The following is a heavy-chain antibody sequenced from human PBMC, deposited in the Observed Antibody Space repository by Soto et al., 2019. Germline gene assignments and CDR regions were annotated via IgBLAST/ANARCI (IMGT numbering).Heavy chain of an antibody. Sequence: QVQLVQSGAEVKKPGASVKVSCKASGYTFTSYAMHWVRQAPGQRLEWMGWINAGNGNTKYSQKFQGRVTITRDTSASTAYMELSSLRSEDTAVYYCARTRDYYGSGRIPKGAFDIWGQGTMVTVSS. CDR1: GYTFTSYA. CDR3: ARTRDYYGSGRIPKGAFDI. D-gene: IGHD3-10*01. CDR2: INAGNGNT. J-gene: IGHJ3*02. V-gene: IGHV1-3*01.